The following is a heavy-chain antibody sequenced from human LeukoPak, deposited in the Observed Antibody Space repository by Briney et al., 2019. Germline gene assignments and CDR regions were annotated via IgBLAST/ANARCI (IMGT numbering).Heavy chain of an antibody. CDR1: GYSFTSYW. Sequence: GESLKISCKGSGYSFTSYWIGWVRQMPGKGLEWMGIIYPGDSDTRYSPSFQGQVTISADKSISTAYLQWSSLKASDTAMYYCARRPSIGYCSGGSCYHFDYWGQGTPVTVSS. D-gene: IGHD2-15*01. CDR3: ARRPSIGYCSGGSCYHFDY. J-gene: IGHJ4*02. CDR2: IYPGDSDT. V-gene: IGHV5-51*01.